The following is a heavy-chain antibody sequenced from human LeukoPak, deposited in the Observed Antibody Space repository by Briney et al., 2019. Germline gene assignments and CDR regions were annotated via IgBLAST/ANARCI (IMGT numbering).Heavy chain of an antibody. CDR1: GGTFSSYA. CDR3: ARVTGKGTGFDY. V-gene: IGHV1-69*04. J-gene: IGHJ4*02. CDR2: IIPILGIA. D-gene: IGHD1-1*01. Sequence: SVKVSCKASGGTFSSYAISWVRQAPGQGLEWMGRIIPILGIANYAQKFQGRVTITADKSTSTAYMGLSSLRSEDTAVYYCARVTGKGTGFDYWGQGTLVTVSS.